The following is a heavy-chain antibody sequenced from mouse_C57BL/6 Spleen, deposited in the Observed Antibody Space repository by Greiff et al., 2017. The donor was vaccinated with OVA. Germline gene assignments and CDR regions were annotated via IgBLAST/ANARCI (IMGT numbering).Heavy chain of an antibody. J-gene: IGHJ1*03. CDR3: AAKCITTLERYFDV. CDR1: GFNIKDYY. CDR2: IDPEDGET. Sequence: VQLKESGAELVKPGASVKLSCTASGFNIKDYYMHWVKQRTEQGLEWIGRIDPEDGETKYAPKFQGKATITADTSSNTAYLQLSSLTSEDTAVYYGAAKCITTLERYFDVWGTGTTVTVSS. D-gene: IGHD1-1*01. V-gene: IGHV14-2*01.